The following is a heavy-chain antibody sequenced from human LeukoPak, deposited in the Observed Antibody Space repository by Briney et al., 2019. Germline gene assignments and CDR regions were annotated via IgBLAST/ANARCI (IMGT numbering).Heavy chain of an antibody. Sequence: PSETLSLTCAVSGTSISSSHWWSWVRQPPRRGLEWIGEIYHGGSTNCNPSLKGRVTISVDRSNNQFSLRLTSATAADTAVYYCARGEEHGSGTVHFDYWGQEPWSPSPQ. CDR3: ARGEEHGSGTVHFDY. CDR2: IYHGGST. D-gene: IGHD3-10*01. CDR1: GTSISSSHW. V-gene: IGHV4-4*02. J-gene: IGHJ4*01.